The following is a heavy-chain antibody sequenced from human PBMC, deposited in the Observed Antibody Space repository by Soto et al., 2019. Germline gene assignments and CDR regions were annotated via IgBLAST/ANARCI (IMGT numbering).Heavy chain of an antibody. V-gene: IGHV4-39*01. Sequence: SETLSLTCTVSSASMSSSIYYWGRIRQPPGKGLEWIGSIYYSGSTYYNPSLKSRVTISVDTSKNQFSLKLSSVTAADTAVYYCARLDLAGVVAATSAFDIWGQGT. J-gene: IGHJ3*02. CDR1: SASMSSSIYY. D-gene: IGHD2-15*01. CDR2: IYYSGST. CDR3: ARLDLAGVVAATSAFDI.